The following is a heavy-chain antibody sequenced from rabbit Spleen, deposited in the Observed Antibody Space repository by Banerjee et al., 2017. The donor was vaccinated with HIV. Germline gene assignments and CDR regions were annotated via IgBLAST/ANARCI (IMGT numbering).Heavy chain of an antibody. D-gene: IGHD8-1*01. Sequence: QEQLVESGGGMVQPGASLTLTCTAYGFDFSSYYMSWVRQAPGKGLEWIVCIDTGSSGFTYFASWAKGRFTISKTSSTTVTLQMTSLTAADTATYFFARDTGSSFSSYGMDLWGPGTLVTVS. CDR2: IDTGSSGFT. J-gene: IGHJ6*01. CDR1: GFDFSSYYM. CDR3: ARDTGSSFSSYGMDL. V-gene: IGHV1S45*01.